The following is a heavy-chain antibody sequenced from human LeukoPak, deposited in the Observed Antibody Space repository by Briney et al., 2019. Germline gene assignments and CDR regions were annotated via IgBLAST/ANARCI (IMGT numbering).Heavy chain of an antibody. Sequence: SETLSLTCAVYGGSFSDYWWTWIRQSPGKGLEWIGEVNHGGSTNYNPSLKSRVTISVDTSNNQFSLKLSSVTAADTAVYYCARSRRWSANFDYWGQGTLVTVSS. V-gene: IGHV4-34*01. CDR3: ARSRRWSANFDY. CDR1: GGSFSDYW. CDR2: VNHGGST. D-gene: IGHD4-23*01. J-gene: IGHJ4*02.